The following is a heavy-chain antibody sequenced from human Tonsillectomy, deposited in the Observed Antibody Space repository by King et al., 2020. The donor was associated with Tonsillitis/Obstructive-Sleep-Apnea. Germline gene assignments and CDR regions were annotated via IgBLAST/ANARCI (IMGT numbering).Heavy chain of an antibody. D-gene: IGHD2-8*01. V-gene: IGHV3-23*04. CDR1: GFTFSGYA. CDR2: VSDSGDYT. Sequence: EVQLVESGGGLVQPGGSLRLSCAASGFTFSGYAMSWVRRAPGKGLEWVSSVSDSGDYTYYPDSVRGRFTISRDNSKNTLYLQMNSLRVEDTAVYYCAKVVYYSGAHKFDSWGQGILVTVSS. J-gene: IGHJ4*02. CDR3: AKVVYYSGAHKFDS.